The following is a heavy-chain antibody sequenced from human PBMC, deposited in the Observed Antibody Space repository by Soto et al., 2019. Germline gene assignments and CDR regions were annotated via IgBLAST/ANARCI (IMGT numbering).Heavy chain of an antibody. Sequence: QPGGSLRLSCAASGFTFSSYGMHWVRQAPGKGLEWVAVIWYDGSNKYYADSVKGRFTISRDNSKNTLYLQMNSLRAEDTAVYYCARDTAAAGGMDVWGQGTTVTVSS. D-gene: IGHD6-13*01. J-gene: IGHJ6*02. CDR1: GFTFSSYG. CDR2: IWYDGSNK. CDR3: ARDTAAAGGMDV. V-gene: IGHV3-33*01.